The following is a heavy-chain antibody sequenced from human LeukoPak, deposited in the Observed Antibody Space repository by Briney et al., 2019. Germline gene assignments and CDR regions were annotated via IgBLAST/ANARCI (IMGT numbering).Heavy chain of an antibody. CDR1: GFTFSSYS. D-gene: IGHD3-9*01. J-gene: IGHJ4*02. Sequence: GGSLRLSCAASGFTFSSYSMHWVRQAPGKGLEWVAVIWYDGSNKYYADSVKGRFTISRDNSKNTLYLQMNSLRAEDTAVYYCARDTQLRYFDWIDYWGQGTLVTVSS. CDR3: ARDTQLRYFDWIDY. V-gene: IGHV3-33*01. CDR2: IWYDGSNK.